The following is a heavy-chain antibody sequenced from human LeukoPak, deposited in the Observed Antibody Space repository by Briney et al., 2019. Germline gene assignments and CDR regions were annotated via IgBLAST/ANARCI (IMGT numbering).Heavy chain of an antibody. CDR1: GGSFSGYY. CDR3: ARGYSSSWYGYNWFDP. Sequence: SETLSLTCAVYGGSFSGYYWSWIRQPPGKGLEWIGEINHSGSTNYNPSLKSRVTISVDTSKNQFSLKLSSVTAADTAVYYCARGYSSSWYGYNWFDPWGQGTLVTVSS. D-gene: IGHD6-13*01. CDR2: INHSGST. J-gene: IGHJ5*02. V-gene: IGHV4-34*01.